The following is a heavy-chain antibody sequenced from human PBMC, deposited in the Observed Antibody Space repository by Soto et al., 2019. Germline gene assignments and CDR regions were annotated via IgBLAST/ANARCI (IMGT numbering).Heavy chain of an antibody. D-gene: IGHD5-18*01. Sequence: EVQLVESGGGLVQPGGSLKLSCAASGFTFSDSAIHWVRQASGKGPEWVGRIRTKVNTYATAYAASVKGRFTISRDYSMNTAYLQMNSLKTEDTAVYYCTRRRDWTAMDPLDYWGQGTLVTVSS. V-gene: IGHV3-73*02. CDR2: IRTKVNTYAT. CDR1: GFTFSDSA. J-gene: IGHJ4*02. CDR3: TRRRDWTAMDPLDY.